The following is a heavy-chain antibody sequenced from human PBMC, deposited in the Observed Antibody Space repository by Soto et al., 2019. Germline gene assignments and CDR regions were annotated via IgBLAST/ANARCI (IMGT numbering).Heavy chain of an antibody. CDR2: IDSSGSS. CDR1: GGPITSGNYY. Sequence: PSETLSLTCTISGGPITSGNYYWSWIRQPPGKGLEWMGYIDSSGSSYYDPSLKSRLIMSVDTSKNQFSLKLASVTAADTAVYYCARDPGYCMSGTCPTKGGMDVWGQGTTVTVSS. CDR3: ARDPGYCMSGTCPTKGGMDV. D-gene: IGHD2-2*03. V-gene: IGHV4-31*03. J-gene: IGHJ6*02.